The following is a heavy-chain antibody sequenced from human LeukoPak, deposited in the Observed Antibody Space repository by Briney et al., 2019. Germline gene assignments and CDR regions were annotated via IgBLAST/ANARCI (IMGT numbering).Heavy chain of an antibody. CDR3: ARDRDSSRARYFDY. V-gene: IGHV3-30*19. J-gene: IGHJ4*02. CDR1: GFTFSSYG. Sequence: GGSLRLSCAASGFTFSSYGMHWVRQAPGKGLEWVAVISYDGSNKYYADSVKGRFTISRDNSKNTLYLQMNSLRAEDTAVYYCARDRDSSRARYFDYWGQGTLVTVSS. CDR2: ISYDGSNK. D-gene: IGHD3-22*01.